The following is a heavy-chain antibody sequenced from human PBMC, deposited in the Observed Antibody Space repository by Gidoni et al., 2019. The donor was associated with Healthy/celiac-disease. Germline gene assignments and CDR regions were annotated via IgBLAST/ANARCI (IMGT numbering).Heavy chain of an antibody. Sequence: QVQLVQSGAEVKKPGASVKVSCKASGYTFTSYYMHWVRQAPGQGLEWMGIINPSGGSTSYAQKFQGRVTMTRDTSTSTVYMELSSLRSEDTAVYYCARSKKPYYDILTGYYTPFDYWGQGTLVTVSS. CDR3: ARSKKPYYDILTGYYTPFDY. CDR1: GYTFTSYY. D-gene: IGHD3-9*01. V-gene: IGHV1-46*01. J-gene: IGHJ4*02. CDR2: INPSGGST.